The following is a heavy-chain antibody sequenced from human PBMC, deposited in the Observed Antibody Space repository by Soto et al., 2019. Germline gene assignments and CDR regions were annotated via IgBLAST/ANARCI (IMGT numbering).Heavy chain of an antibody. Sequence: PSETLSLTCTVSGGSISSGGYYWSWIRQHPGKGLEWIGYIYYSGSTYYNPSLKSRVTISVDTSKNQFSLKLSSVTAADTAVYYCARDKALEVLDSDGFDYWGQGTLVTVSS. D-gene: IGHD2-8*02. CDR3: ARDKALEVLDSDGFDY. CDR1: GGSISSGGYY. J-gene: IGHJ4*02. CDR2: IYYSGST. V-gene: IGHV4-31*03.